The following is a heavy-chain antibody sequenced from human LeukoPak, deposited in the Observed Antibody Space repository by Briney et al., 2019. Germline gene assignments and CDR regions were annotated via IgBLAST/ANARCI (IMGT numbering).Heavy chain of an antibody. CDR3: AKDSQYSSGWYIDY. D-gene: IGHD6-19*01. CDR2: ISGSGGST. J-gene: IGHJ4*02. V-gene: IGHV3-23*01. Sequence: GGSLRLSCAASGFTFSSYTMSWVRQAPGKGLEWVSAISGSGGSTYYADSVKGRFTISRDNSKNTLYLQMNSLRAEDTAVYYCAKDSQYSSGWYIDYWGQGTLVTVPS. CDR1: GFTFSSYT.